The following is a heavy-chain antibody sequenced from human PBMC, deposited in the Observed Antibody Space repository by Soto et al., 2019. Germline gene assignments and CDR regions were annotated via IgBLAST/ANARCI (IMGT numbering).Heavy chain of an antibody. Sequence: GASVKVXCKXSGXTLTELSMHWVRQAPGKGLEWMGGFDPEDGETIYAQKFQGRVTMTEDTSTDTAYMELSSLRSEDTAVYYCATGPLQWLDLNYYYYYMDVWGKGTTVTVSS. V-gene: IGHV1-24*01. CDR2: FDPEDGET. J-gene: IGHJ6*03. CDR3: ATGPLQWLDLNYYYYYMDV. D-gene: IGHD6-19*01. CDR1: GXTLTELS.